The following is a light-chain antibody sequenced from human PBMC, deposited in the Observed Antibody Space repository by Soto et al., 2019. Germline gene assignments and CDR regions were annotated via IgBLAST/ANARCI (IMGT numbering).Light chain of an antibody. Sequence: EIVMTQSPATLSVSPGERATLSCRASQSVSRNLAWFQQKPGQSPRRLIYGASTRATGIQARFSGSGSATEFTLTISSLQAEDFAVYYCQQYNNRPQYTFGRGTKLEIK. CDR1: QSVSRN. V-gene: IGKV3-15*01. J-gene: IGKJ2*01. CDR3: QQYNNRPQYT. CDR2: GAS.